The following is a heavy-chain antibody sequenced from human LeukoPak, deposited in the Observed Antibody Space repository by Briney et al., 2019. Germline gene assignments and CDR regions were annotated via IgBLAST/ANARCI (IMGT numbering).Heavy chain of an antibody. V-gene: IGHV1-2*02. CDR2: INPNSGGT. Sequence: GASVKVSCKASGYTFTGYYMHWVRQAPGQGLEWMGWINPNSGGTNYAQKFQGRVTMTRDTSISTAYMELSGLRSDDTAMYYCATCRTSCYSRGPFEYWGQGTLVTVSS. CDR3: ATCRTSCYSRGPFEY. J-gene: IGHJ4*02. D-gene: IGHD2-2*02. CDR1: GYTFTGYY.